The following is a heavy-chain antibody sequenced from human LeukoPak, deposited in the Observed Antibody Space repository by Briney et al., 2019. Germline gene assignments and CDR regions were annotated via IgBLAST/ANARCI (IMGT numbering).Heavy chain of an antibody. D-gene: IGHD2-2*01. CDR1: GGSFSGYY. CDR2: INHSGST. CDR3: ARYCSSTSCLDY. Sequence: SETLSLTCAVYGGSFSGYYWSWIRQPPGKGLEWIGEINHSGSTNYNPSLKSRVTISVDTSKNQFSLKLSSVTAADTGVYYCARYCSSTSCLDYWGQGTLVTVSS. V-gene: IGHV4-34*01. J-gene: IGHJ4*02.